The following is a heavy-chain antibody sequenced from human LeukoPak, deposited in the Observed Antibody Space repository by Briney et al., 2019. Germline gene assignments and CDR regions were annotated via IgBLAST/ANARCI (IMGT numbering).Heavy chain of an antibody. CDR1: GGSISSYY. J-gene: IGHJ4*02. Sequence: SETLSLTCTVSGGSISSYYWSWIRQPPGKGLEWIGYIYYSGSTNYNPSLKSRVTISVDTSKNQFSLKLSSVTAADTAVYYCARASGWYRYYFDYWGQGTLVTVSS. CDR3: ARASGWYRYYFDY. D-gene: IGHD6-19*01. CDR2: IYYSGST. V-gene: IGHV4-59*01.